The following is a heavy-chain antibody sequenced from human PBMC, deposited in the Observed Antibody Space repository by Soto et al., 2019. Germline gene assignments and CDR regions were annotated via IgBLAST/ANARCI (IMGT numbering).Heavy chain of an antibody. CDR2: ISGSGGST. J-gene: IGHJ4*02. V-gene: IGHV3-23*01. D-gene: IGHD6-13*01. CDR1: GFTFSSYA. Sequence: GGSLRLSCAASGFTFSSYAMSWVRQAPGKGLEWVSAISGSGGSTYYADSVKGRFTISRDNSKNTLYLQMNSLRAEDTAVYYCAKGISPYAAAGSPAYYFDYWGQGTLVTVSS. CDR3: AKGISPYAAAGSPAYYFDY.